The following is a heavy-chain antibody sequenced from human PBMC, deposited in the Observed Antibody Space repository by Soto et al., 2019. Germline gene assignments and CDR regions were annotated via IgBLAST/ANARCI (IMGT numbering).Heavy chain of an antibody. CDR1: GASISSAGYS. D-gene: IGHD6-19*01. CDR3: AKSLAVAAGWFDP. V-gene: IGHV4-31*03. CDR2: ITYSGDT. Sequence: PSETLSLTCTVSGASISSAGYSWSWVRQHPGKGLEWIGYITYSGDTDYNPSLRSRVSISIDTSRNQFSLRGEDTAVYYCAKSLAVAAGWFDPWGQGALVTVSS. J-gene: IGHJ5*02.